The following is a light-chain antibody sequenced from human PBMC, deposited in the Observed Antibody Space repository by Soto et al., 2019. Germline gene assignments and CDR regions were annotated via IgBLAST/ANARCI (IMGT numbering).Light chain of an antibody. CDR3: QQYRSYSWT. CDR1: QSVSSW. J-gene: IGKJ1*01. Sequence: DVPLTQSPSTLSASVGDRVTITCRASQSVSSWLAWYQAKPGKAPNLLIYKASTLESGVPSRFSGRGSGTEFTLTISSLQPDDFATYYCQQYRSYSWTFGQGTKVEI. CDR2: KAS. V-gene: IGKV1-5*03.